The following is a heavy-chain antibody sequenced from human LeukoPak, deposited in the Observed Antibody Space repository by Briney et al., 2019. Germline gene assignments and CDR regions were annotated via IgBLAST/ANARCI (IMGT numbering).Heavy chain of an antibody. D-gene: IGHD4-17*01. CDR1: GYTFTGYY. CDR3: AREVLGYGDYVGYFDY. CDR2: INPNSGGT. Sequence: ASVKVSFKASGYTFTGYYMHWVRQAPGQGLEWMGWINPNSGGTNYAQKFQGRVTMTRDTSISTAYMELSRLRSDDTAVYYCAREVLGYGDYVGYFDYWGQGTLVTVSS. J-gene: IGHJ4*02. V-gene: IGHV1-2*02.